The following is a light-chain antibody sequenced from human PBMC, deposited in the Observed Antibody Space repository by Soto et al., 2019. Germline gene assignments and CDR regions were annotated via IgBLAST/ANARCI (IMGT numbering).Light chain of an antibody. CDR1: QGISSA. CDR2: DAS. Sequence: IHMTHPPVSPSPSVEERVTLTCRASQGISSALAWYQQRPGKAPKLLISDASSLESGLPSRFSGSGSGTDFTLTISILQPEDFATYYCQQFNNYPTFGQGTRLEIK. V-gene: IGKV1D-13*01. J-gene: IGKJ5*01. CDR3: QQFNNYPT.